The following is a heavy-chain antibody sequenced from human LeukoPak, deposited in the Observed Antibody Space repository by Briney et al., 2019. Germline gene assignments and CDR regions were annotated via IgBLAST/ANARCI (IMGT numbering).Heavy chain of an antibody. Sequence: PSGTLSLTCAVYGGSFSGYYWSWIRQPPGKGLEWIGEINHSGSTNYNPSLKSRVTISVDTSKNQFSLKLSSVTAADTAVYYCARVQTTGYCSSTSCYGQVPGDYWGQGTLVTVSS. CDR2: INHSGST. V-gene: IGHV4-34*01. CDR1: GGSFSGYY. D-gene: IGHD2-2*01. CDR3: ARVQTTGYCSSTSCYGQVPGDY. J-gene: IGHJ4*02.